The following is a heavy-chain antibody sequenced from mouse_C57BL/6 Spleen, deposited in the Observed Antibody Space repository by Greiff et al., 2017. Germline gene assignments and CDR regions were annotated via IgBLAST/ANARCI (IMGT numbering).Heavy chain of an antibody. V-gene: IGHV1-85*01. J-gene: IGHJ2*01. CDR3: ARRVGLGGVDY. D-gene: IGHD4-1*01. CDR1: GYTFTSYD. Sequence: VQLQESGPELVKPGASVKLSCKASGYTFTSYDINWVKQRPEQGLEWIGWLYPRDGSTKYNEKFKGKATLTVDTSSSTAYMELHSLTSEDSAVYFCARRVGLGGVDYWGQGTTLTVSS. CDR2: LYPRDGST.